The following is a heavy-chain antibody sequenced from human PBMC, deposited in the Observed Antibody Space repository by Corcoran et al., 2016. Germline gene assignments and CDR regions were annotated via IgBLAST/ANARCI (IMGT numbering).Heavy chain of an antibody. Sequence: EVQLVESGGGLVQPGGSLRLSCAVSGFSFSSYWMSWVRQAPGKGLAWVANINQDGSGEYYVDSVKGRFTISRDNAKNSLYLQMNSRRAEDTAVYFCARDRDGKDYWGQGTLVTVSS. V-gene: IGHV3-7*03. J-gene: IGHJ4*02. CDR2: INQDGSGE. D-gene: IGHD1-1*01. CDR3: ARDRDGKDY. CDR1: GFSFSSYW.